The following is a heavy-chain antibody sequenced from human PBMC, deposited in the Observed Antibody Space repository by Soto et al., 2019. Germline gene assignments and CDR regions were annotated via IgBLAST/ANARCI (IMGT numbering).Heavy chain of an antibody. J-gene: IGHJ6*02. D-gene: IGHD2-2*01. Sequence: QVQLVESGGGVVQPGRSLRLSCAASGFTFSSYAMHWVRQAPGKGLEWVAVISYDGSNKYYADSVKGRFTISRDNSKNTLYLHMNSLRAEDTAVYYCARERGYCSSTSCYPSSYYYYYGMDVWGQGTTVTVSS. CDR3: ARERGYCSSTSCYPSSYYYYYGMDV. CDR1: GFTFSSYA. CDR2: ISYDGSNK. V-gene: IGHV3-30-3*01.